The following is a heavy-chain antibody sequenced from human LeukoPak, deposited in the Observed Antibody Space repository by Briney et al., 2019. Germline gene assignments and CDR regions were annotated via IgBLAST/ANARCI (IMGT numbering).Heavy chain of an antibody. CDR3: ARLSGIAVAGDWFDP. D-gene: IGHD6-19*01. CDR2: IYYSGST. CDR1: GGSISSYY. V-gene: IGHV4-59*08. Sequence: SETLSLTCTVSGGSISSYYWSWIRQPPGKGLEWIGYIYYSGSTNYNPSLKSRVTISVDTSKNQFSLKLSSVTAADTAAYYCARLSGIAVAGDWFDPWGQGTLVTVSS. J-gene: IGHJ5*02.